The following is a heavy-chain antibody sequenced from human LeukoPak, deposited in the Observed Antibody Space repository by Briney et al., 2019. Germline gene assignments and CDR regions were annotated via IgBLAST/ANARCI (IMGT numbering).Heavy chain of an antibody. CDR1: GYTFIHYG. D-gene: IGHD3-22*01. V-gene: IGHV1-18*01. Sequence: ASVKVSCKASGYTFIHYGISWVRQAPGQGLEWMGWISAYNGITNYAQKFQGRVTMTTDTSTSTAYMELRSLRSDDTAVYYCARGITMIVVVDYWGQGTLVTVSS. CDR2: ISAYNGIT. CDR3: ARGITMIVVVDY. J-gene: IGHJ4*02.